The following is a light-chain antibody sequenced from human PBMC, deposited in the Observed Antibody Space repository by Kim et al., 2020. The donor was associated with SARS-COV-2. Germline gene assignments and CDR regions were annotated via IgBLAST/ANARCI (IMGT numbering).Light chain of an antibody. Sequence: LPPGERATLSCRASQTVSSSYLAWYQQKPGQAPRLLIYGASSRATGIPVRFSGSGSGTDFTLTISRLEPEDFAVYYCQQYGSSPYSFGQGTKLEI. CDR3: QQYGSSPYS. V-gene: IGKV3-20*01. CDR1: QTVSSSY. CDR2: GAS. J-gene: IGKJ2*03.